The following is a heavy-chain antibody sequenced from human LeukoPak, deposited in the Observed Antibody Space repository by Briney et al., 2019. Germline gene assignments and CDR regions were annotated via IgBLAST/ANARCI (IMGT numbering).Heavy chain of an antibody. Sequence: GASVKVSCKASGYTFTSYYMHWVRQAPGQGLEWMGIINPSGGSTSYAQKFQGRVTMTRDTSTSTVYMELSSLRSEDTAVYYCAREGDTYYDFWSGYYSRNYNWFDPWGQGTLVTVSS. D-gene: IGHD3-3*01. CDR2: INPSGGST. CDR3: AREGDTYYDFWSGYYSRNYNWFDP. J-gene: IGHJ5*02. V-gene: IGHV1-46*01. CDR1: GYTFTSYY.